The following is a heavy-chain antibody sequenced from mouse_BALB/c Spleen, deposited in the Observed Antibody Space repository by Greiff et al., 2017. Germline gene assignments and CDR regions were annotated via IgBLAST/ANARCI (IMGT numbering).Heavy chain of an antibody. D-gene: IGHD3-3*01. V-gene: IGHV1-7*01. CDR3: ARGGRETWFAY. CDR1: GYTFTSYW. CDR2: INPSTGYT. J-gene: IGHJ3*01. Sequence: VQLQQSGAELAKPGASVKMSCKASGYTFTSYWMHWVKQRPGQGLEWIGYINPSTGYTEYNQKFKDKATLTADKSSSTAYMQLSSLTSEDSAVYYCARGGRETWFAYWGQGTLVTVAA.